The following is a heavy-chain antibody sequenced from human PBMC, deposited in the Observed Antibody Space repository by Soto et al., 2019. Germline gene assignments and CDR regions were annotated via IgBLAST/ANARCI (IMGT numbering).Heavy chain of an antibody. V-gene: IGHV5-51*01. Sequence: RGESLKISCKGSGYSFSNYWIGWVRQMPGKGLEWMGTIYPGDSDTRYSPSFQGQVTISADKSISTAYLQWSSLKASDTATYYCARLPQDYYYHGMDVWGQGTTVTVSS. CDR3: ARLPQDYYYHGMDV. CDR2: IYPGDSDT. J-gene: IGHJ6*02. CDR1: GYSFSNYW.